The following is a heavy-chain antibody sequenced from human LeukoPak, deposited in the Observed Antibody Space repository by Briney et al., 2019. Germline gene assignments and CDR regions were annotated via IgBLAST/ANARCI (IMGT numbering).Heavy chain of an antibody. CDR3: AIMHGYYDGSGYWVQ. CDR1: GFTFNDAW. J-gene: IGHJ4*02. CDR2: ITTSGGST. D-gene: IGHD3-22*01. V-gene: IGHV3-23*01. Sequence: GGSLRLSCAASGFTFNDAWMSWVRQAPGKGLEWVSFITTSGGSTSYADSVKGRFTISRDNPRNTLYMQMNSLRDEDTAVYYCAIMHGYYDGSGYWVQWGQGTLVTVSS.